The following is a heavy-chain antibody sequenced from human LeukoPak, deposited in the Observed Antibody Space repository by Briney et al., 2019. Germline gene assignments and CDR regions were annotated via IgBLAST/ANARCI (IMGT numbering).Heavy chain of an antibody. CDR2: VYYRGST. J-gene: IGHJ4*02. CDR1: GGSFSRYY. Sequence: SETLSLTCAVYGGSFSRYYWSCIRQPPGKGLEWIGYVYYRGSTDYNPSLKSRVTISVDTSKNQFSLKLTSVTAADTAVYYCARGRQLAGYWGQGTLVTVSS. CDR3: ARGRQLAGY. D-gene: IGHD6-6*01. V-gene: IGHV4-59*01.